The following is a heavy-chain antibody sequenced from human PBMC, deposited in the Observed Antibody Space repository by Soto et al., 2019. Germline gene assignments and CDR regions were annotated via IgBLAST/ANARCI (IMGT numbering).Heavy chain of an antibody. CDR3: ARSKPAILGGPGSTFDI. CDR1: GFTLSSYA. J-gene: IGHJ3*02. D-gene: IGHD1-26*01. V-gene: IGHV3-23*01. CDR2: FSGSFSTT. Sequence: EVQLLESGGGLVQPGGSLRLSCAASGFTLSSYAVSWVRQAPGKGLKWVSAFSGSFSTTYLADSVRGRFAISSDRSKNMLYLEMNNLRAEDTALYFCARSKPAILGGPGSTFDIWGQGTMVTVSS.